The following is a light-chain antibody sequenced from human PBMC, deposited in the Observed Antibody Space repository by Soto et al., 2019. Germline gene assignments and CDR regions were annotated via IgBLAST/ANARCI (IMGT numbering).Light chain of an antibody. CDR1: QNVRSSY. CDR2: GAS. J-gene: IGKJ1*01. Sequence: EIVLTQSPDTLSLSPGERATLSCRATQNVRSSYLVWYKHKFGQAPRLPIYGASSRDTGIPDRFSGSGSVTDFTLSINRLETEDFAVYYCQTYDNSVWTVGQRTKVQVE. V-gene: IGKV3-20*01. CDR3: QTYDNSVWT.